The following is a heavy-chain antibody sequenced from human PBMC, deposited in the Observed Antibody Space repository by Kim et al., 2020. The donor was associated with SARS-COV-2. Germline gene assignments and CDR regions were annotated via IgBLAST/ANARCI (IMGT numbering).Heavy chain of an antibody. V-gene: IGHV3-48*02. CDR3: ARDRLLWFGELTEGMFDY. CDR1: GFTFSSYS. J-gene: IGHJ4*02. D-gene: IGHD3-10*01. CDR2: ISSSSSTI. Sequence: GGSLRLSCAASGFTFSSYSMNWVRQAPGKGLEWVSYISSSSSTIYYADSVKGRFTISRDNAKNSLYLQMNSLRDEDTAVYYCARDRLLWFGELTEGMFDYWGQGTLVTVSS.